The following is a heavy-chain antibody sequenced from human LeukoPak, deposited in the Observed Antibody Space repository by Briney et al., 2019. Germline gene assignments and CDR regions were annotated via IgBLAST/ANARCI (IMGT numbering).Heavy chain of an antibody. CDR3: VKDPSGDTCMPMDA. D-gene: IGHD2-8*01. V-gene: IGHV3-23*01. CDR2: LGRNGEYK. J-gene: IGHJ6*02. CDR1: GFTFNCYY. Sequence: GGSLTRSCAASGFTFNCYYMSWVRQAPGKGLEWVAGLGRNGEYKYYADSVKGRFTISRDNSKDTVSLQMNSLRAEDSAIYYCVKDPSGDTCMPMDAWGQGATVTVSS.